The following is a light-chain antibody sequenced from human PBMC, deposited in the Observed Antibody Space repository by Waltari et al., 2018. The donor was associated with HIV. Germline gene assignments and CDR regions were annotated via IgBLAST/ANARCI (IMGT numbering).Light chain of an antibody. J-gene: IGKJ1*01. CDR2: AAS. V-gene: IGKV3-20*01. CDR1: QRVSSTF. CDR3: QQYAKSPWT. Sequence: EVVLTQSPGTLSLSPGERATLSCRASQRVSSTFLAWYQQTPGQAPRLLIYAASSRATGIPDRFSGSGSGTDFTLTISRLEPEDFAVYYCQQYAKSPWTFGQGTKVEIK.